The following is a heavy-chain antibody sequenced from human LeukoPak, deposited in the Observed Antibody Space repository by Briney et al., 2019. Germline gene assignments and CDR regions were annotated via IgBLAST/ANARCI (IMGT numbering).Heavy chain of an antibody. CDR3: ARNDGDFRQY. D-gene: IGHD4-17*01. J-gene: IGHJ4*02. CDR1: GFTFTSHD. Sequence: GGSLRLSCAASGFTFTSHDMNWVRQAPGKGLEWVANIKQDGSEKYYVDSVKGRFTISRDNAKNSLYLQMNSLRAEDTAVYYCARNDGDFRQYWGQGTLVTVSS. CDR2: IKQDGSEK. V-gene: IGHV3-7*01.